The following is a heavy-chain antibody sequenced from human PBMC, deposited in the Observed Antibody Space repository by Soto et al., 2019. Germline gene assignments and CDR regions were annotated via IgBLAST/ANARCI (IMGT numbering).Heavy chain of an antibody. V-gene: IGHV1-18*01. CDR2: ISAYNGNT. CDR1: GYTFTSYG. Sequence: ASVKVSCRASGYTFTSYGISGVRQAPGQGLEWMGWISAYNGNTNYAQKLQGRVTMTTDTSTSTAYMELRSLRSDDTAVYYCARVNTMIVDDYCGQGTLVTVSS. J-gene: IGHJ4*02. D-gene: IGHD3-22*01. CDR3: ARVNTMIVDDY.